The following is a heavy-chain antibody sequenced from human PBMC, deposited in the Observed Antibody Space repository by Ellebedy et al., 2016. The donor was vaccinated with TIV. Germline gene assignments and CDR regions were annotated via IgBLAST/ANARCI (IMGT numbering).Heavy chain of an antibody. J-gene: IGHJ4*02. CDR3: AKAYGSGSYLDY. CDR2: ISWDGGST. D-gene: IGHD3-10*01. Sequence: PGGSLRLSCAASGFTFDDYTMHRVRQAPGKGLEWVSLISWDGGSTYYADSVKGRFTISRDNSKNSLYLQMNSLRTEDTALYYCAKAYGSGSYLDYWGQGTLVTVSS. CDR1: GFTFDDYT. V-gene: IGHV3-43*01.